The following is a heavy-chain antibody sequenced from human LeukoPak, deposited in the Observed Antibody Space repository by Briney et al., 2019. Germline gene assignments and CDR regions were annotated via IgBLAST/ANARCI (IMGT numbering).Heavy chain of an antibody. J-gene: IGHJ6*02. Sequence: KTSETLSLTCTVSGGSISSYYWSWIRQPPGKGLEWIGYIYYSGSTNYSPSLKSRVTISVDTSKNQFSLKLSSVTAADTAVYYCARDPVGNYEHGYYYGMDVWGQGTTVTVSS. D-gene: IGHD3-3*01. CDR1: GGSISSYY. CDR3: ARDPVGNYEHGYYYGMDV. CDR2: IYYSGST. V-gene: IGHV4-59*01.